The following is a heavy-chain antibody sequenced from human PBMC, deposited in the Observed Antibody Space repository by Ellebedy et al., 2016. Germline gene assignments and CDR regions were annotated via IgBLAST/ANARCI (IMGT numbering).Heavy chain of an antibody. Sequence: GGSLRLXXVAPGFTFSTYTMHWVRQAPGKGLEWVSSISGSSNYIYYADSVKGRFTISRDNTQNSLYLQMNSLRAEDTAVYHCARGIAAYWGDYWGQGTLVTVSS. CDR3: ARGIAAYWGDY. D-gene: IGHD6-13*01. CDR1: GFTFSTYT. V-gene: IGHV3-21*01. CDR2: ISGSSNYI. J-gene: IGHJ4*02.